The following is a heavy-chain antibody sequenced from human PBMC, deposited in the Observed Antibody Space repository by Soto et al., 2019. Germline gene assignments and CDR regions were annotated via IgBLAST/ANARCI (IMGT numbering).Heavy chain of an antibody. V-gene: IGHV1-69*01. D-gene: IGHD2-21*02. CDR1: GGTFSSYA. J-gene: IGHJ2*01. CDR2: IIPISGTA. CDR3: AREYRGVETVVTEIPYGYFDL. Sequence: QVQLVQSGAEVKKPGSSVKVSCKASGGTFSSYAISWVRQAPGQGLEWMGGIIPISGTANYAQKFQGRVTITADESTSTAYMELSSLRSEDTAVYYCAREYRGVETVVTEIPYGYFDLWGSGTLVTVAS.